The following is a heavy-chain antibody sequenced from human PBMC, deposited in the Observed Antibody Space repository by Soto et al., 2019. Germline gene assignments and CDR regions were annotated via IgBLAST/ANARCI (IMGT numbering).Heavy chain of an antibody. D-gene: IGHD2-21*02. CDR2: IYYSGST. Sequence: SETLSLTCTVSGGSISSSSYYWGWIRQPPGKGLEWIGSIYYSGSTYYNPSLKSRVTISVDTSKNQFSLKLSSVTAADTAVYYCASAGAYCGGDCLEYFQHWGQGTLVTVSS. J-gene: IGHJ1*01. CDR1: GGSISSSSYY. V-gene: IGHV4-39*01. CDR3: ASAGAYCGGDCLEYFQH.